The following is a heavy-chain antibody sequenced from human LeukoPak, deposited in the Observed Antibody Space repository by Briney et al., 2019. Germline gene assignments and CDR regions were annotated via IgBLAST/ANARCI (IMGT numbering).Heavy chain of an antibody. V-gene: IGHV5-51*01. CDR3: AREVVPAANLYYFDY. J-gene: IGHJ4*02. D-gene: IGHD2-2*01. Sequence: GESLKISCKGSGYSFTSYWIGWVRQVPGKGLEWMGIIYPGDSDTRYSPSFQGQVTISADKSISTAYLQWSSLKASDTAMYYCAREVVPAANLYYFDYWGQGTLVTVSS. CDR1: GYSFTSYW. CDR2: IYPGDSDT.